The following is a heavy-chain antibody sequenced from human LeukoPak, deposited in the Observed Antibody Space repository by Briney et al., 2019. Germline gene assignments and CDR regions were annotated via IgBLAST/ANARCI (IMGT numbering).Heavy chain of an antibody. CDR3: ALYNWNSKRDLDY. V-gene: IGHV3-7*05. Sequence: GGSLRLSCAASGFTFTSYAMSWVRQAPGKGLEWVANIKHDGSEKYYVGSVKGRFTVSRDNAKNSLYLQMNSLRAEDTAVYYCALYNWNSKRDLDYWGQGTLVTVSS. CDR2: IKHDGSEK. J-gene: IGHJ4*02. CDR1: GFTFTSYA. D-gene: IGHD1-7*01.